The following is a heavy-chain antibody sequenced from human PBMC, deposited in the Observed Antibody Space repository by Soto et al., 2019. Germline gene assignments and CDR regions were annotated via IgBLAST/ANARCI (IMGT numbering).Heavy chain of an antibody. Sequence: PGGSLRLSCAASGFTFSSYWMSWVRQAPGKGLEWVANIKQDGSEKYYVDSVKGRFTISRDNAKNSLYLQMNSLRAEDTAVYYCARDIFRYYDFWSGYSTGPFDYWGQGTLVTVSS. V-gene: IGHV3-7*01. CDR3: ARDIFRYYDFWSGYSTGPFDY. D-gene: IGHD3-3*01. CDR2: IKQDGSEK. J-gene: IGHJ4*02. CDR1: GFTFSSYW.